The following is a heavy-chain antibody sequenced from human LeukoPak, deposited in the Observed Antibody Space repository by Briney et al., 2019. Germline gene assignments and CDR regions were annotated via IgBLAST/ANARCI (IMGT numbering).Heavy chain of an antibody. CDR3: ARITYDYVWGSYSARDY. J-gene: IGHJ4*02. V-gene: IGHV1-2*06. D-gene: IGHD3-16*01. CDR1: GYTFTGYY. Sequence: ASVKVSSKASGYTFTGYYMHWVRQAPGQGLEWMVRINPNSGGTNYAQKFQGRVTMTRDTSISTAYMELSRLRSDDTAVYYCARITYDYVWGSYSARDYWGQGTLVTVSS. CDR2: INPNSGGT.